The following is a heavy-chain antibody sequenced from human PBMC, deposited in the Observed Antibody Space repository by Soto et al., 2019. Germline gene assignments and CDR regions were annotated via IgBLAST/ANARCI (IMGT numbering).Heavy chain of an antibody. D-gene: IGHD1-26*01. CDR2: IYYSGTT. V-gene: IGHV4-28*01. J-gene: IGHJ4*02. Sequence: QVQLQESGPGLVKPSDTLSLTCAVSGYSISSSNWWGWIRQPPGKGLEWIGYIYYSGTTYYNPSLNSHVTMSVDTSKNQFSLKLTSVTAVDTAVYYCARREIQGPIDYWGQGTLVTVSS. CDR1: GYSISSSNW. CDR3: ARREIQGPIDY.